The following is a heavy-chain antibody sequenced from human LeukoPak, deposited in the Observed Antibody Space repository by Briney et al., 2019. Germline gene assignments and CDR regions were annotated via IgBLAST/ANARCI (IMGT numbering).Heavy chain of an antibody. J-gene: IGHJ6*03. V-gene: IGHV1-18*01. D-gene: IGHD2-2*02. CDR1: GYTFTSYG. Sequence: ASVKVSCKASGYTFTSYGISWVRQAPGQGLEWMGWISAYNGNTNYAQKPQGRVTMTTDTSTSTAYMELRSLRSNDTAVYYCASTYCSSTSCYNYYMDVWGKGTTVTVSS. CDR2: ISAYNGNT. CDR3: ASTYCSSTSCYNYYMDV.